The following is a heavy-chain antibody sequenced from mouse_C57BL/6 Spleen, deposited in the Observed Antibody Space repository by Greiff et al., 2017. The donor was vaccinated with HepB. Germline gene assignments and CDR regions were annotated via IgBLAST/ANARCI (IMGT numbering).Heavy chain of an antibody. Sequence: VQLQQSGAELVKPGASVKMSCKASGYTFTSYWITWVKQRPGQGLEWIGDIYPGSGSTNYNEKFKSKATLTVDTSSSTAYMQLSSLTSEDSAVYYCARAAFYYGSSPFADWGQGTLVTVSA. CDR1: GYTFTSYW. D-gene: IGHD1-1*01. CDR2: IYPGSGST. CDR3: ARAAFYYGSSPFAD. J-gene: IGHJ3*01. V-gene: IGHV1-55*01.